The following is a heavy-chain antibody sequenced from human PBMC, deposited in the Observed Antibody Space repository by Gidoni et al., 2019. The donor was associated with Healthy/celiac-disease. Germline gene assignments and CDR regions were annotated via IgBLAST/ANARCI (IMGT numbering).Heavy chain of an antibody. Sequence: QVQLVQSGAEVKKPGASVKVSCKASGYTFTSYGISWVRQAPGQGLEWMGWISAYNGNTNYAQKLQGRVTMTTDTSTSTAYMELRSLRSDDTAVYYCARVVIRRYYYDSSGYYQYYFDYWGQGTLVTVSS. CDR1: GYTFTSYG. CDR2: ISAYNGNT. V-gene: IGHV1-18*04. D-gene: IGHD3-22*01. J-gene: IGHJ4*02. CDR3: ARVVIRRYYYDSSGYYQYYFDY.